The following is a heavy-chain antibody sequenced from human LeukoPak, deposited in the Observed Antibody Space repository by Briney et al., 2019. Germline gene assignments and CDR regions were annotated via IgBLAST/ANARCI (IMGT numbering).Heavy chain of an antibody. J-gene: IGHJ4*02. D-gene: IGHD6-19*01. V-gene: IGHV3-33*06. CDR2: IWYDGSNK. CDR1: GFTFSSYG. CDR3: AKDHVYSSGWTTDFDY. Sequence: GGSLRLSCAASGFTFSSYGMHWVRQAPGKGLEWVAVIWYDGSNKYYADSVKGRFTISRDNSKNTLYLQMNSLRAEDTAVYYCAKDHVYSSGWTTDFDYWGQGTLATVSS.